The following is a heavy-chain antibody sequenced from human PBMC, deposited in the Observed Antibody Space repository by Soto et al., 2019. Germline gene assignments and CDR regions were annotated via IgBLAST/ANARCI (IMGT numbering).Heavy chain of an antibody. J-gene: IGHJ4*02. CDR2: ISAYNGNT. V-gene: IGHV1-18*01. Sequence: ASVKVSCKASGYTFTSYGISWVRQAPGQGLEWMGWISAYNGNTNYAQKLQGRVTMTTDTSTSTAYMELRSLRSDDTAVYYCARDFTIFGVVTDFDFWGQGTLVTVSS. CDR1: GYTFTSYG. CDR3: ARDFTIFGVVTDFDF. D-gene: IGHD3-3*01.